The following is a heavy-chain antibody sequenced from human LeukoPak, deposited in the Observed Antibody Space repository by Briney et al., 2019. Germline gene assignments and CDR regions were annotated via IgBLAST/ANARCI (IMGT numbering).Heavy chain of an antibody. CDR2: FNPEDGET. V-gene: IGHV1-24*01. D-gene: IGHD1-26*01. CDR3: ATGVWWELDSVAHPDY. CDR1: GYTLTELS. J-gene: IGHJ4*02. Sequence: ASVKVSCKVSGYTLTELSMHWVRQAPGKGPEWMGGFNPEDGETIYAQKFQGRVTMTEDTSTDTAYMELSSLRSEDTAVYYCATGVWWELDSVAHPDYWGQGTLVTVSS.